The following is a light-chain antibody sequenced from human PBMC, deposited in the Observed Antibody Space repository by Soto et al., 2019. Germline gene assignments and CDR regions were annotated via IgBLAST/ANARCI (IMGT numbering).Light chain of an antibody. J-gene: IGKJ5*01. CDR2: AAS. CDR1: QSISSY. CDR3: QQYNTYST. V-gene: IGKV1-39*01. Sequence: DIQMTQSPSSLSASVGDRVTITCRASQSISSYLNWYQQKPGKAPKLLIYAASSLQSGVPSRFSGSGSGTEFTPTLSSLQPDDFATYYCQQYNTYSTFGQGTRLEIK.